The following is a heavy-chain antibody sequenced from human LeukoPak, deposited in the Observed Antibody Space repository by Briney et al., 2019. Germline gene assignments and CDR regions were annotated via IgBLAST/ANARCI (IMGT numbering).Heavy chain of an antibody. D-gene: IGHD3-10*01. CDR2: ITAYNDNT. J-gene: IGHJ4*02. CDR1: GYIFTNYA. Sequence: ASLKVSCKASGYIFTNYAVSWVRQAPGQGLEWMGWITAYNDNTNYAQKLQGRVTMTTDTSTSTAYMELRSLRSDDTAVYYCVRALLWFGEPSHIDYWGQGTLVTASS. V-gene: IGHV1-18*01. CDR3: VRALLWFGEPSHIDY.